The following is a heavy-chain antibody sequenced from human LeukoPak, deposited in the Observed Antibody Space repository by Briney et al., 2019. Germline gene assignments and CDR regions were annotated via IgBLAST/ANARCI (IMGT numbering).Heavy chain of an antibody. V-gene: IGHV3-23*01. J-gene: IGHJ4*02. D-gene: IGHD2-2*01. Sequence: GGSLRLSCAASGFTFSSYAMSWVRQAPGKGLEWVSAISGSGGSTYYADSAKGRFTISRDNSKNTLYLQMNSLRAEDTAVYYCAILPRRGYCSSTSCYAVDYWGQGTLVTVSS. CDR1: GFTFSSYA. CDR3: AILPRRGYCSSTSCYAVDY. CDR2: ISGSGGST.